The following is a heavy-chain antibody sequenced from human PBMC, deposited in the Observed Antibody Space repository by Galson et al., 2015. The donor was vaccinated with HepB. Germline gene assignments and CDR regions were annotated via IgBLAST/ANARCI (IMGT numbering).Heavy chain of an antibody. V-gene: IGHV3-30-3*01. D-gene: IGHD1-26*01. CDR2: ISYDGSNE. CDR1: GFTFSSYA. J-gene: IGHJ4*02. Sequence: SLRLSCAASGFTFSSYAMHWVRQAPGKGLEWVAVISYDGSNEYYADSVKGRFTISRDNSKNTLYLQMNSLRAEDTAVYYCARDMRELPEGPFDYWGQGTLVTVSS. CDR3: ARDMRELPEGPFDY.